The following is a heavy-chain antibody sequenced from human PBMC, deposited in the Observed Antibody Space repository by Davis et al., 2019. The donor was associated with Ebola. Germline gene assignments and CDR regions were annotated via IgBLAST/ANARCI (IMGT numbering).Heavy chain of an antibody. CDR1: GGTFSSYA. CDR2: IIPIFGTA. CDR3: VGGDLLRYDSSGSILHYFDY. Sequence: ASVKVSCKASGGTFSSYAISWVRQAPGQGLEWMGGIIPIFGTANYAQKFQGRVTITADESTSTAYMELSSLRSEDTAVYYCVGGDLLRYDSSGSILHYFDYWGQGTLVTVSS. D-gene: IGHD3-22*01. J-gene: IGHJ4*02. V-gene: IGHV1-69*13.